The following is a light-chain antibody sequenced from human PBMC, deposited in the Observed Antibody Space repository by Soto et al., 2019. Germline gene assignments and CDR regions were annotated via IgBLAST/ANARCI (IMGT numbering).Light chain of an antibody. J-gene: IGKJ2*01. CDR2: GAS. CDR3: QQYGSSSYT. CDR1: QSVSSSY. V-gene: IGKV3-20*01. Sequence: EIVLTQSPGTLSLSPGERATLSCRASQSVSSSYLAWYQQKPGQAPRLLIYGASSRATGIPDRFSGSGSGTDFTLTISRLEPEDFAVYYFQQYGSSSYTLGQGTKLEIK.